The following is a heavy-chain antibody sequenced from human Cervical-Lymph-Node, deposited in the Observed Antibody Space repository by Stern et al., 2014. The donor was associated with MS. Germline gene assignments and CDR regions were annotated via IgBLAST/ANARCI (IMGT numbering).Heavy chain of an antibody. CDR1: GGTFSSYA. CDR3: ARARVDTAMDGIYYFDY. CDR2: ILPIFGTA. Sequence: QVQLGQSGAEVKKPGSSVKVSCKASGGTFSSYAISWVRQAPGQGLEWMGGILPIFGTANYAQKFQGRVTITADESTSTAYMELSSLRSEDTAVYYCARARVDTAMDGIYYFDYWGQGTLVTVSS. V-gene: IGHV1-69*01. J-gene: IGHJ4*02. D-gene: IGHD5-18*01.